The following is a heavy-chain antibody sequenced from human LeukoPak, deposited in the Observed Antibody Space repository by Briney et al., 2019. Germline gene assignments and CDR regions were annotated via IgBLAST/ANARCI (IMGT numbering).Heavy chain of an antibody. D-gene: IGHD2-15*01. J-gene: IGHJ4*02. Sequence: SGTLSLTCGVSGDSVSSSDWWTWVRQFPGKGLEWIGEIRHSGDTNYNPSLKSRVIISVDKSRNQFSLNLTSVTDADTAIYYCAKMIPATPDYFDYWGQGILVIVS. CDR1: GDSVSSSDW. CDR2: IRHSGDT. V-gene: IGHV4-4*02. CDR3: AKMIPATPDYFDY.